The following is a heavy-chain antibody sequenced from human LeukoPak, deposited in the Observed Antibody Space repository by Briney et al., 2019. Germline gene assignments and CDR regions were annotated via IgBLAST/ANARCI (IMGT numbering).Heavy chain of an antibody. CDR1: GFTFSSYA. CDR2: INPDGDNT. V-gene: IGHV3-23*01. D-gene: IGHD2-15*01. J-gene: IGHJ4*02. CDR3: ARQLGYCSGGTCYFDY. Sequence: GGSLRLSCEASGFTFSSYAMSWVRQAPGEGLEGVSAINPDGDNTYYEDSVKGRFTISRGNSKNTLYLQINNLRAEDTAVYYCARQLGYCSGGTCYFDYWGQGTLVTVSS.